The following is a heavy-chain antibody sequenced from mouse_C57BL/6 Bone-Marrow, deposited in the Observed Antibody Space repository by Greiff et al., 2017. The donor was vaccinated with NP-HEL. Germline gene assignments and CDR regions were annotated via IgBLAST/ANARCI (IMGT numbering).Heavy chain of an antibody. V-gene: IGHV1-53*01. D-gene: IGHD1-1*01. CDR3: ARLHYGSTYFDY. J-gene: IGHJ2*01. CDR1: GYTFTSYW. Sequence: VKLQESGTELVKPGASVKLSCKASGYTFTSYWMHWVKQRPGQGLEWIGNINPSNGGTNYNEKFKSKATLTVDKSSSTAYMQLSSLTSEDSAVYYCARLHYGSTYFDYWGQGTTLTVSS. CDR2: INPSNGGT.